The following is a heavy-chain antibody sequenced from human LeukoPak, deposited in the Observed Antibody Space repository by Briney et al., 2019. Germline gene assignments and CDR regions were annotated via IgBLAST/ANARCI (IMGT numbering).Heavy chain of an antibody. D-gene: IGHD6-6*01. CDR2: IYYSGST. J-gene: IGHJ3*02. V-gene: IGHV4-59*01. CDR3: AREAEYSSSSNAFDI. CDR1: GGSISSYY. Sequence: TSETLSLACTVSGGSISSYYWSWIRQPPGKGLERIWYIYYSGSTNYNPSLKSRVTISVDTSKNQFSLKLSSVTAADTAVYYCAREAEYSSSSNAFDIWGQGTMVTVSS.